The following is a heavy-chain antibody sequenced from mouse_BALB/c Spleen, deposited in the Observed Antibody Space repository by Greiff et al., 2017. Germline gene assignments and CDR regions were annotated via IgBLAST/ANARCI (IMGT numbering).Heavy chain of an antibody. CDR1: GYTFTDYA. J-gene: IGHJ4*01. Sequence: QVHVKQSGAELVRPGVSVKISCKGSGYTFTDYAMHWVKQSHAKSLEWIGVISTYYGDASYNQKFKGKATMTVDKSSSTAYMELARLTSEDSAIYYCASRGDGYYAGYAMDYWGQGTSVTVSS. CDR2: ISTYYGDA. D-gene: IGHD2-3*01. V-gene: IGHV1S137*01. CDR3: ASRGDGYYAGYAMDY.